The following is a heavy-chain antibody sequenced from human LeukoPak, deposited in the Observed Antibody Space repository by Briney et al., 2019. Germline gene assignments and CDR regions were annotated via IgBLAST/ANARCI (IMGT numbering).Heavy chain of an antibody. CDR2: ISWNSGSI. Sequence: GGSLRLSCAASGFTFDDYAMHWVQQAPGKGLEWVSGISWNSGSIGYADSVKGRFTISRDNAKNSLYLQMNSLRAEDTALYYCAKGAGSGWIFYYYYGMDVWGQGTTVTVSS. CDR1: GFTFDDYA. J-gene: IGHJ6*02. V-gene: IGHV3-9*01. D-gene: IGHD6-25*01. CDR3: AKGAGSGWIFYYYYGMDV.